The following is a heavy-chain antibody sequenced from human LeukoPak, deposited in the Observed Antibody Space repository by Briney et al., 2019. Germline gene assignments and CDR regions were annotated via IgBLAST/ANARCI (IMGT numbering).Heavy chain of an antibody. J-gene: IGHJ6*03. D-gene: IGHD3-16*01. Sequence: GGSLRLSCAASGFVFSDYWMTWVRQAPGKGLEWVANIRQDGGEGYYVDAVKGRFTISRDNSKNTLYLQMNSLRAEDTAVYYCAKERITEMIYYYYYMDVWGKGTTVTVSS. V-gene: IGHV3-7*03. CDR3: AKERITEMIYYYYYMDV. CDR1: GFVFSDYW. CDR2: IRQDGGEG.